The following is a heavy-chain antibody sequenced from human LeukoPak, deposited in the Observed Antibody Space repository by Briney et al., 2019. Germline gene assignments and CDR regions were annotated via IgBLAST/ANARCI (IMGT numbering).Heavy chain of an antibody. CDR1: GFTFDDYT. D-gene: IGHD3-10*01. CDR2: ISWDGGST. Sequence: GGSLRLSCAASGFTFDDYTMHWVRQAPGKGLEWVPLISWDGGSTYYADSVKGRFTISRDNSKNSLYLQMNSLRTEDTALYYCANLGDFYGSGNNDYWGQGTLVTVSS. J-gene: IGHJ4*02. V-gene: IGHV3-43*01. CDR3: ANLGDFYGSGNNDY.